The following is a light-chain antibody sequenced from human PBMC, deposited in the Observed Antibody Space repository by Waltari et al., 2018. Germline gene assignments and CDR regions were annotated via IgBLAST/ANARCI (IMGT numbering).Light chain of an antibody. Sequence: QSALTQPASVSGSPGQSVTISSTGTFSDFGNYDYISWFHHHPDKAPRLLIYDVTKRPSGVSNRFSGSKSGNTASLTISGLQAEDEANYYCCSYVSRDTHLFGTGTKVSVL. CDR2: DVT. CDR1: FSDFGNYDY. J-gene: IGLJ1*01. V-gene: IGLV2-23*02. CDR3: CSYVSRDTHL.